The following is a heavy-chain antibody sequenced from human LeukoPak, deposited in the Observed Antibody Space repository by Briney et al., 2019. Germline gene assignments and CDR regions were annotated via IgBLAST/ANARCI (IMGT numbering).Heavy chain of an antibody. V-gene: IGHV3-33*06. J-gene: IGHJ4*02. CDR2: IWYDGSNK. D-gene: IGHD5-18*01. CDR1: GFTFSSYG. CDR3: AKRKRYGGYSYGSFDY. Sequence: GGSLRLSCAASGFTFSSYGMHWVRQAPGKGLEWVAVIWYDGSNKYYADSVKGRFTISRDNSKNTLYLQMNSLRAEDTAVYYCAKRKRYGGYSYGSFDYWGQGTLVTVSS.